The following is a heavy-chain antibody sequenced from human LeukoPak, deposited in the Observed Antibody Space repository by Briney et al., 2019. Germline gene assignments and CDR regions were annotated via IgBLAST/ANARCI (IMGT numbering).Heavy chain of an antibody. CDR2: IYYSGGT. V-gene: IGHV4-34*01. Sequence: SETLSLTCAVYGGSFSGYYWSWIRQPPGKGLEWIGSIYYSGGTYYNPSLKSRVTISVDTSKNQFSLKLSSVTAADTAVYYCARSRTGSVNNYWGQGTLVTVSS. CDR1: GGSFSGYY. D-gene: IGHD3-10*01. CDR3: ARSRTGSVNNY. J-gene: IGHJ4*02.